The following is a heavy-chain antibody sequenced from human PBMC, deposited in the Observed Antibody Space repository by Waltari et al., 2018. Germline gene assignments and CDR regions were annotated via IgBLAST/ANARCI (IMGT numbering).Heavy chain of an antibody. CDR3: ARDRSGYSYGYWHWYFDL. CDR1: GGSISSYY. D-gene: IGHD5-18*01. CDR2: IYYSGST. Sequence: QVQLQESGPGLVKPSATLSLTCTVSGGSISSYYWSWIRQPPGKGLGWIGYIYYSGSTTYNPSLKSRVTISVDTSKNQFSLKLSSVTAADTAVYYCARDRSGYSYGYWHWYFDLWGRGTLVTVSS. J-gene: IGHJ2*01. V-gene: IGHV4-59*01.